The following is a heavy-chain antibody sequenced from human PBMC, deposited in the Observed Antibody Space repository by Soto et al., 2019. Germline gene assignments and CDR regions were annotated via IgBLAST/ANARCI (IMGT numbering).Heavy chain of an antibody. CDR3: AGNLVATIIPFHY. CDR1: GGSFSGYY. J-gene: IGHJ4*02. CDR2: INHSGST. V-gene: IGHV4-34*01. Sequence: SETLSLTCAVYGGSFSGYYWSWIRQPPGKGLEWIGEINHSGSTNYNPSLKSRVTISVDTSKNQFSLKLSSVTAADTAVYYCAGNLVATIIPFHYWGQGTLVTVYS. D-gene: IGHD5-12*01.